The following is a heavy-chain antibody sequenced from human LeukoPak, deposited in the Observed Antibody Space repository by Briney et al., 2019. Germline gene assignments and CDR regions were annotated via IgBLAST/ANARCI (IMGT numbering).Heavy chain of an antibody. CDR1: GGSFSGYY. CDR2: INHSGST. V-gene: IGHV4-34*01. Sequence: SETLSLTCAVYGGSFSGYYWNWIRQPPGKGLEWIGEINHSGSTNYNPSLKSRVTISVDTSKNQFSLKLSSVTAADTAVYYCARGPIPLVPTGGMDVWSQGTTVTVSS. J-gene: IGHJ6*02. CDR3: ARGPIPLVPTGGMDV. D-gene: IGHD3-10*01.